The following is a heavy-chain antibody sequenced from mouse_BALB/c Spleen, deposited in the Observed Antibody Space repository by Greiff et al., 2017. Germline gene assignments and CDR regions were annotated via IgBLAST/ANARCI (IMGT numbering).Heavy chain of an antibody. J-gene: IGHJ2*01. V-gene: IGHV1-69*01. Sequence: VQLQQPGAELVMPGASVKMSCKASGYTFTDYWMHWVKQRPGQGLEWIGAIDTSDSYTSYNQKFKGKATLTVDESSSTAYMQLSSLTSEDSAVYYCARTGTEGDYWGQGTTLTVSS. CDR2: IDTSDSYT. CDR1: GYTFTDYW. CDR3: ARTGTEGDY. D-gene: IGHD4-1*01.